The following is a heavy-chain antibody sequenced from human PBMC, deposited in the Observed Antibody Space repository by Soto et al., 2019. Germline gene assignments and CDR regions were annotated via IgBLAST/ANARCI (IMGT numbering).Heavy chain of an antibody. CDR1: GFTFSSYG. V-gene: IGHV3-30*18. CDR3: AKDLGYCSSTSCSYFDY. Sequence: GGSLRLSCAASGFTFSSYGMHWVRQAPGKGLEWVAVISYDGGNKYYADSVKGRFTISRDNSKNTLYLQMNSLRAEDTAVYYCAKDLGYCSSTSCSYFDYWGQGTLVTVSS. D-gene: IGHD2-2*01. CDR2: ISYDGGNK. J-gene: IGHJ4*02.